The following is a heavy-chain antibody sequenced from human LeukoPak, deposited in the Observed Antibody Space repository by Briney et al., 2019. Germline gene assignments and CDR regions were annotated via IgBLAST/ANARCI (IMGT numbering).Heavy chain of an antibody. CDR2: IYYSGST. CDR1: GGSISSTNYY. J-gene: IGHJ3*02. V-gene: IGHV4-39*01. CDR3: ARIPTNAVPAAHNGFDI. Sequence: PSETPSLTCTVSGGSISSTNYYWGWIRQPPGKGLEWIGNIYYSGSTYYNPSLRSRVTMSEDTSKNQFSLKLSSVTAADTALYFCARIPTNAVPAAHNGFDIWGQGTMVTVSS. D-gene: IGHD2-2*01.